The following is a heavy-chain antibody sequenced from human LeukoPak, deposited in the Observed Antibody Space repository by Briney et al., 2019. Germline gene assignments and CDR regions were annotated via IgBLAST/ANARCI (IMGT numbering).Heavy chain of an antibody. CDR2: IIPILGIA. V-gene: IGHV1-69*04. Sequence: SVKVSCKASGYTFTSYAISWVRQAPGQGLEWMGRIIPILGIANYAQKFQGRVTITADKSTSTAYMELSSLRSEDTAVYYCARYGDYVGVFDYWGQGTLVTVSS. D-gene: IGHD4-17*01. CDR3: ARYGDYVGVFDY. CDR1: GYTFTSYA. J-gene: IGHJ4*02.